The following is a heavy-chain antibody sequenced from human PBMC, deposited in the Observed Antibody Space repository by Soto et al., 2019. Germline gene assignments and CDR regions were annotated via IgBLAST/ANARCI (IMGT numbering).Heavy chain of an antibody. CDR3: ATDPGGDYHNYYVDV. CDR2: IWYDGSDK. D-gene: IGHD4-17*01. Sequence: QMQLVESGGGVVQPGTSLRLSCAASGFTFSNYAMHWVRQAPGKGLEWVTIIWYDGSDKNYGDSVKGRFTISRDNSKNTLYLQMNSLRVEDTDVYYCATDPGGDYHNYYVDVWGKGTTVTVSS. J-gene: IGHJ6*03. CDR1: GFTFSNYA. V-gene: IGHV3-33*03.